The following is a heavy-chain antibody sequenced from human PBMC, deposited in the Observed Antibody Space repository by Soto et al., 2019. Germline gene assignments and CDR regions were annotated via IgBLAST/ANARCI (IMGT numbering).Heavy chain of an antibody. CDR1: GGSFSGYY. CDR3: ARGPPLIAAAGTGSWFDP. J-gene: IGHJ5*02. Sequence: PSETLSLTCAVYGGSFSGYYWSWIRQPPGKGLEWIGEINHSGSTNYNPSLKSRVTISVDTSKNQFSLKLSSVTAADTAVYYCARGPPLIAAAGTGSWFDPWGQGTLVTVSS. D-gene: IGHD6-13*01. V-gene: IGHV4-34*01. CDR2: INHSGST.